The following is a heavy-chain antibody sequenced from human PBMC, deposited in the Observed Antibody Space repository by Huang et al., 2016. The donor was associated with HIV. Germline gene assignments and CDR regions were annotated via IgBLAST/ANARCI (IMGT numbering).Heavy chain of an antibody. CDR3: ASQHIGAAATWF. J-gene: IGHJ4*02. D-gene: IGHD6-13*01. V-gene: IGHV4-39*01. Sequence: QLQLQESGPGQVKPSETLSLTCTVSGDFISSTNYYWGWIRQSPGKGLEWVGSVYQDGSTNYNPSLKRRVTLSVDTSRNQFSLRLNSVTAADTAVYYCASQHIGAAATWFWGRGTQVAVSS. CDR2: VYQDGST. CDR1: GDFISSTNYY.